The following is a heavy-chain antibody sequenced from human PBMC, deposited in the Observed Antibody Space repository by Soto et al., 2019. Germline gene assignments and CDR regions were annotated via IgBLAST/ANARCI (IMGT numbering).Heavy chain of an antibody. V-gene: IGHV3-23*01. CDR3: AKDLGADYYYYGMDV. CDR1: GFTFSSYA. Sequence: GGSLRLSCAASGFTFSSYAMSWVRQAPGKGLEWVSAISGSGGSTYYADSVKGRFTISRDNSKNTLCLQMNSLRAEDTAVYYCAKDLGADYYYYGMDVWGQGTTVTVSS. J-gene: IGHJ6*02. CDR2: ISGSGGST.